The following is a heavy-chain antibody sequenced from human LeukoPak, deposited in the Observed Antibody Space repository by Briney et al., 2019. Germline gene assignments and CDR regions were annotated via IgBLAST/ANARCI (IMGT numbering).Heavy chain of an antibody. V-gene: IGHV1-18*01. CDR3: ARVLGCSSTSCSDFDY. J-gene: IGHJ4*02. CDR2: ISAYNGNT. CDR1: GYTFTSYG. D-gene: IGHD2-2*01. Sequence: ASVKVSCTASGYTFTSYGISWVRQAPGQGLEGMGWISAYNGNTNYAQKLQGRVTMTTDTSTSTAYMELRSLGSDDTAVYYCARVLGCSSTSCSDFDYWGQGTLVTVSS.